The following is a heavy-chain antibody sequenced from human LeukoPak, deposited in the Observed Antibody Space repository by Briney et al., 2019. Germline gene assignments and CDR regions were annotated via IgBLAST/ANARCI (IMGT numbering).Heavy chain of an antibody. V-gene: IGHV3-7*05. CDR1: GFTFSSYW. J-gene: IGHJ4*02. CDR2: IKQDGSEK. Sequence: GGSLRLSCAASGFTFSSYWMSWVRQAPGKGLEWVANIKQDGSEKYYVDSVKGRFTISRDNAKNSLFLQMNNLRAEDTAVYHCARYSGTYYSFHYWGQGTLVTVSS. D-gene: IGHD1-26*01. CDR3: ARYSGTYYSFHY.